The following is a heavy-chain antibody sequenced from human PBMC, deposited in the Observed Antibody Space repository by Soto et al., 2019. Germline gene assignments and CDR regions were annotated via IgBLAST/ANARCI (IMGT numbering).Heavy chain of an antibody. Sequence: QVQLQESGPGLVKPSETLSLTCTVSGGSISSYYWSWIRQPPGKGLEWIGYIYYSGSTNYNPSLKSRVTISVDTSKNQFSLKLSSVTAADTAVYYCARITYYGSGSSFDYYYYYYMDVWGKGTTVTVS. CDR3: ARITYYGSGSSFDYYYYYYMDV. V-gene: IGHV4-59*08. J-gene: IGHJ6*03. CDR1: GGSISSYY. D-gene: IGHD3-10*01. CDR2: IYYSGST.